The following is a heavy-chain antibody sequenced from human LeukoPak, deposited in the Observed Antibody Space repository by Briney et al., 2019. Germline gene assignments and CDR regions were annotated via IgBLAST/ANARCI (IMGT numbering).Heavy chain of an antibody. V-gene: IGHV4-31*03. CDR3: ARAPLYSSSWYVGILRGEKLNKDYYYGMDV. CDR1: GGSISSGGYY. Sequence: SETLSLTCTVSGGSISSGGYYWSWIRQHPGRGLEWIGYIYYSGSTYYNPSLKSRVTISVDTSKNQFSLKLSSVTAADTAVYYCARAPLYSSSWYVGILRGEKLNKDYYYGMDVWGQGTTVTVSS. J-gene: IGHJ6*02. CDR2: IYYSGST. D-gene: IGHD6-13*01.